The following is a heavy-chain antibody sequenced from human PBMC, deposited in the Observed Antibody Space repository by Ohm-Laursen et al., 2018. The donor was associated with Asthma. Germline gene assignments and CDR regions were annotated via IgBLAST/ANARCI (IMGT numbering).Heavy chain of an antibody. V-gene: IGHV3-7*05. CDR3: ATNLPYEAENY. CDR1: GFIVSTKF. CDR2: IYPDGGEK. Sequence: SLRLSCAASGFIVSTKFMSWVRQAPGKGLEWVANIYPDGGEKYYVDSVDGRFTISRDNAKNSLYLQMNSLRAEDTAVYYCATNLPYEAENYWGQGTLVTVSS. D-gene: IGHD3-16*01. J-gene: IGHJ4*02.